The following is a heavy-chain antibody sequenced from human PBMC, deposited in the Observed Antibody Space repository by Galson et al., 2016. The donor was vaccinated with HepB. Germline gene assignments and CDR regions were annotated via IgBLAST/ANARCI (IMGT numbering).Heavy chain of an antibody. CDR1: GFTFSDLG. J-gene: IGHJ4*02. D-gene: IGHD1-26*01. V-gene: IGHV3-30*03. Sequence: SLRLSCAASGFTFSDLGMHWVRQAPGKGLEWLAVISYDGSHKYYADSVKGRFTISRDSSKNTLFLQMNSLRAEDTAVYYCATPRDSSGSYFPPRDRGQGTLVTVSS. CDR2: ISYDGSHK. CDR3: ATPRDSSGSYFPPRD.